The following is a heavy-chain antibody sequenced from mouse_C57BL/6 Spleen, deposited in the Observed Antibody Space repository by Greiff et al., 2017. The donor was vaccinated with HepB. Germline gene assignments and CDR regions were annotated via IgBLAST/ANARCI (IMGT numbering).Heavy chain of an antibody. Sequence: EVQLQQSGAELVRPGASVKLSCTASGFNIKDYYMHWVKQRPEHGLEWIGWIDPENGDTAYASKFQGKATITAATSSNTAYLQLSSLTSEDTSVYYCTRSHSNYWYFDVWGTGTTVTVAS. CDR2: IDPENGDT. D-gene: IGHD2-5*01. J-gene: IGHJ1*03. V-gene: IGHV14-4*01. CDR3: TRSHSNYWYFDV. CDR1: GFNIKDYY.